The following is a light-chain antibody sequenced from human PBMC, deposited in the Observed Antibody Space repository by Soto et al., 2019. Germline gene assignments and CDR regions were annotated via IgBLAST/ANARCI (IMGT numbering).Light chain of an antibody. CDR2: DDY. CDR1: QKITKW. V-gene: IGKV1-5*01. CDR3: QQYNAN. J-gene: IGKJ1*01. Sequence: DIQMTQSPSTLSASVEDRITNTCRDSQKITKWYAWYKQKPGKAPKDLNYDDYNLHSGDTSSFSGSGSGTEFTLSISSLQPDDFATYYCQQYNANFGQGTKVDNK.